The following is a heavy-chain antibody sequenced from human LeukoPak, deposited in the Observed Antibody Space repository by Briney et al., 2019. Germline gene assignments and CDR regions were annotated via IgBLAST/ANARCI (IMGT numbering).Heavy chain of an antibody. J-gene: IGHJ3*02. CDR1: GFTFRDYA. CDR3: VKTMVIFGGLIRTDAFDI. V-gene: IGHV3-64D*06. D-gene: IGHD3-16*01. CDR2: ISHDGRNT. Sequence: GGSLRLSFSASGFTFRDYAMHWFRRPPGKGLEYVSGISHDGRNTHYADSVKGRLIISRDNSKNTLYLQMSSLKIEDTAVYYCVKTMVIFGGLIRTDAFDIWGQGTMVTVSS.